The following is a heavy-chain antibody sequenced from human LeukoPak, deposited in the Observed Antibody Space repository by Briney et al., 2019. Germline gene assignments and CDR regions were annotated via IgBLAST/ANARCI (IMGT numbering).Heavy chain of an antibody. CDR3: VKDPSVLHAAMVKYYFDY. CDR1: GFTFSSYG. V-gene: IGHV3-30*02. Sequence: PGGSLRLSCAASGFTFSSYGMHWVRQAPGKGLEWVAFTRYDGSNKYYADSVKGRFTISRDNSKNTLYLQMNSLRAEDTAVYYCVKDPSVLHAAMVKYYFDYWGQGTLVTVSS. D-gene: IGHD5-18*01. J-gene: IGHJ4*02. CDR2: TRYDGSNK.